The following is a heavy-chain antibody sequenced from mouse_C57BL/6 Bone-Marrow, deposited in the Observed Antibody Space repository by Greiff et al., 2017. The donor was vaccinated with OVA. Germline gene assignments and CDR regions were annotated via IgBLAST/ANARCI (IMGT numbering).Heavy chain of an antibody. J-gene: IGHJ2*01. CDR3: TPSTVVDY. Sequence: EVQLVESGAELVRPGASVKLSCTASGFNIKDDYMHWVKQRPEQGLEWIGWIDPENGDTEYASKLQGKATITADTSSNTAYLQLSSLTSEDTAVYYCTPSTVVDYWGHGTTLTVSS. V-gene: IGHV14-4*01. CDR1: GFNIKDDY. D-gene: IGHD1-1*01. CDR2: IDPENGDT.